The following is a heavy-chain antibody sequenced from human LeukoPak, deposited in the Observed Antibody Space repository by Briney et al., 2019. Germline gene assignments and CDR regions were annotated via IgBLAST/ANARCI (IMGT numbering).Heavy chain of an antibody. CDR1: GGSISSYY. V-gene: IGHV4-59*08. Sequence: KPSETLSLTCTVSGGSISSYYWSWIRQPPAKGLARIGYIYYSGSTNYIPPLTRRVTLSVDTSMHQFSLKVSFVTAPDTAVSYFASHSNTGTHLNWFDPWGQGTLVTVSS. J-gene: IGHJ5*02. CDR2: IYYSGST. CDR3: ASHSNTGTHLNWFDP. D-gene: IGHD1-1*01.